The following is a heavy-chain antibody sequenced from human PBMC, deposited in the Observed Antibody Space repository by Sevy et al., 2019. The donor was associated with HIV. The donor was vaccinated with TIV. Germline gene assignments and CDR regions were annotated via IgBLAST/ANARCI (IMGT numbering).Heavy chain of an antibody. D-gene: IGHD4-17*01. V-gene: IGHV3-30-3*01. CDR3: ARDRATVTSGGYYYYYGMDV. J-gene: IGHJ6*02. CDR1: GFSFSSYA. Sequence: GGSLRLSCTASGFSFSSYAMHWVRQAPGKGLEWVAVISYDGHNKYYADSGKGGFTISRDNSKNTLYLQKNSLRAEDTAVYYCARDRATVTSGGYYYYYGMDVWGQGTTVTVSS. CDR2: ISYDGHNK.